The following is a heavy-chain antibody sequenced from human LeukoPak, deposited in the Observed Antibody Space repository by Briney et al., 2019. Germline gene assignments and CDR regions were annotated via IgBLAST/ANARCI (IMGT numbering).Heavy chain of an antibody. Sequence: PSETLSLTCTVSGGSISSGDYYWNWIRQPPGKGLEWIVYIYYSGSTYYNPSLKSRVTMSVDTSKKQFSLQLSSVTAADTAVYYCARDQYYYESSTSGAFDIWGQGTMVTVSS. J-gene: IGHJ3*02. CDR2: IYYSGST. CDR3: ARDQYYYESSTSGAFDI. V-gene: IGHV4-30-4*01. CDR1: GGSISSGDYY. D-gene: IGHD3-22*01.